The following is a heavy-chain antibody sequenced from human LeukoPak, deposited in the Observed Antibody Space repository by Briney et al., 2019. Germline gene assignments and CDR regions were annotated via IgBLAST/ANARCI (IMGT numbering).Heavy chain of an antibody. CDR3: ARETDNTWAYAFDI. Sequence: GGSLRLSCAASGFTFSSYSMNWVRQAPGKGLEWVSSISSSSSYIYYADSVKGRFTISRDNAKNSLYLQMNSLRAEDTVVYYCARETDNTWAYAFDIWGQGTMVTVSS. J-gene: IGHJ3*02. CDR1: GFTFSSYS. V-gene: IGHV3-21*01. CDR2: ISSSSSYI. D-gene: IGHD1-14*01.